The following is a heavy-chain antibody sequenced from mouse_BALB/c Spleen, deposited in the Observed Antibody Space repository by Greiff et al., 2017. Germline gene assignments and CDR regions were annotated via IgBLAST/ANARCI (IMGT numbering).Heavy chain of an antibody. D-gene: IGHD2-10*02. CDR1: GFTFSSFG. CDR3: ARSRYGLYAMDY. Sequence: EVMLVESGGGLVQPGGSRKLSCAASGFTFSSFGMHWVRQAPEKGLEWVAYISSGSSTIDYADTVKGRFTISRDNPKNTLFLQMTSLRSEDTAMYYCARSRYGLYAMDYGGQGTSVTVSS. CDR2: ISSGSSTI. J-gene: IGHJ4*01. V-gene: IGHV5-17*02.